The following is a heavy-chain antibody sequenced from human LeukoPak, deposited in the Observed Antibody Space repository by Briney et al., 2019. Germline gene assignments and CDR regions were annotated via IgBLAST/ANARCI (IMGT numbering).Heavy chain of an antibody. J-gene: IGHJ4*02. CDR3: ATTNRGSGWYALGDRASFDY. Sequence: GASVKVSCKASGYTFTSCGISWVRQAPGQGLEWMGWISAYNGNTNYAQKLQGRVTMTTDTSTSTAYMELRSLRSDDTAVYYCATTNRGSGWYALGDRASFDYWGQGTLVTVSS. CDR1: GYTFTSCG. D-gene: IGHD6-19*01. V-gene: IGHV1-18*01. CDR2: ISAYNGNT.